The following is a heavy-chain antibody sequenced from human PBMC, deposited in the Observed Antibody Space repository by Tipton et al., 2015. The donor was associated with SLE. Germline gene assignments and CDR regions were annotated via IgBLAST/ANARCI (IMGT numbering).Heavy chain of an antibody. CDR1: GGSISSFY. D-gene: IGHD5-24*01. CDR2: IYYSGST. CDR3: ARGLRQRWLPMDY. V-gene: IGHV4-59*01. J-gene: IGHJ4*02. Sequence: TLSLTCTVSGGSISSFYWSWIRQPAGKGLEWIGYIYYSGSTNYNPSLKSRVTISVDTSKNQFSLKLSSVTAADTAVYYCARGLRQRWLPMDYWGQGTLVTVSS.